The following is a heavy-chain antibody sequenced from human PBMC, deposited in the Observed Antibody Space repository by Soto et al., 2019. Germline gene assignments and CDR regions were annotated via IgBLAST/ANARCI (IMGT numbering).Heavy chain of an antibody. Sequence: QVQLVESGGDVVQPGRSLRLSCAASGFTFSSYAMHWVRQAPGKGLEWVADISYDGSNKYYADSVKGRITISRDNSKNTLYLQMNSLRAEDTAVYYCARVENYYYYGMDVWGQGTTVTVSS. V-gene: IGHV3-30-3*01. CDR2: ISYDGSNK. CDR3: ARVENYYYYGMDV. CDR1: GFTFSSYA. J-gene: IGHJ6*02.